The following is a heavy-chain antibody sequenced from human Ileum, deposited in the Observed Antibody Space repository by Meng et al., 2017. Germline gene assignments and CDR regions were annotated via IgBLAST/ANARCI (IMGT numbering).Heavy chain of an antibody. V-gene: IGHV6-1*01. CDR1: GDSVSSDSGA. CDR2: TFYRSKRND. J-gene: IGHJ4*02. CDR3: ARGWYSSGFHS. Sequence: QVQLQQSGPGLVKPWPTLSLTCAISGDSVSSDSGAWNWIRQSPSRGLGWLGRTFYRSKRNDDFAESVKSRITITTDTSKNQFSLQLNSVTPEDTAVYYCARGWYSSGFHSWGQGTLVTVSS. D-gene: IGHD6-19*01.